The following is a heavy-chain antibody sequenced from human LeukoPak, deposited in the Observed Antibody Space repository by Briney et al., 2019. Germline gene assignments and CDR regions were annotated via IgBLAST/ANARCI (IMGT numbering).Heavy chain of an antibody. Sequence: PGGSLRLSCAASGFTFSSYAMSWVRQAPGKGLEWVSAISGSGGSTYYADSVKGRFTISRDNSKNTLYLQMNSLRAEDTAVYYRAKAIWTYDSSGYYFDYWGQGTLVTVSS. D-gene: IGHD3-22*01. CDR3: AKAIWTYDSSGYYFDY. J-gene: IGHJ4*02. V-gene: IGHV3-23*01. CDR1: GFTFSSYA. CDR2: ISGSGGST.